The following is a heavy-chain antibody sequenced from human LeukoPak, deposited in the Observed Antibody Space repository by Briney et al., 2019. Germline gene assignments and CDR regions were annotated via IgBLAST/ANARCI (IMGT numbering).Heavy chain of an antibody. Sequence: PGGSLRLSCAASGFTFSSYGMHWVRQAPGKGLEWVAFIRYDGSNKYYADSVKGRFTISRDNSKNTLYLQMNSLRAEDTAVYYCAKVFIDLNDSSGWYRTFYYFDYWGQGTLVTVSS. J-gene: IGHJ4*02. CDR2: IRYDGSNK. D-gene: IGHD6-19*01. CDR1: GFTFSSYG. CDR3: AKVFIDLNDSSGWYRTFYYFDY. V-gene: IGHV3-30*02.